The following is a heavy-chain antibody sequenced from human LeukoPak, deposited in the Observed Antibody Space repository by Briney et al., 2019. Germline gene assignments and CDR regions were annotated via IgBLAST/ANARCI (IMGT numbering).Heavy chain of an antibody. D-gene: IGHD2-2*01. J-gene: IGHJ4*02. CDR2: IKQDGSEK. CDR3: ARLKLLWSNYFDY. Sequence: GGSLRLSCAASGFTFSSYWMSWVRQAPGKGLKGVANIKQDGSEKYYVDSVKGRFTISRDNAKNSLYLQMNSLRAEDTAVYYCARLKLLWSNYFDYWGQGTLVTVSS. V-gene: IGHV3-7*01. CDR1: GFTFSSYW.